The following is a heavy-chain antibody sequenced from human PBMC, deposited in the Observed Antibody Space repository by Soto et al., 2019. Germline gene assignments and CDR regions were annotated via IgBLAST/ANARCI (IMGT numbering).Heavy chain of an antibody. J-gene: IGHJ1*01. CDR3: ARENRAAYGDYVGYFQH. V-gene: IGHV1-69*08. Sequence: QVQLVQSGAEVKKPGSSVKVSFKASGGTFSSYTISWVRQAPGQGLEWMGRIIPILGIANYAQKFQGRVTITADKSTSTAYMELSSLRSEDTAVYYCARENRAAYGDYVGYFQHWGQGTLVTVSS. CDR1: GGTFSSYT. CDR2: IIPILGIA. D-gene: IGHD4-17*01.